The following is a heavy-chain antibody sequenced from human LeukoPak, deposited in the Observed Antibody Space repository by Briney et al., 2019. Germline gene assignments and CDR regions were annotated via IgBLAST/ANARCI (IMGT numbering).Heavy chain of an antibody. CDR2: ISGSGGST. CDR1: GFTFSSYA. V-gene: IGHV3-23*01. Sequence: GGSLRLSCAAPGFTFSSYAMTWVRQAPGKGLEWVSGISGSGGSTYYADSVKGRFTISRDNSKNTLYLQMNSLRAEDTAVYYCAKGRTAYCSNTSFYTIDYWGQGTLVTVSS. D-gene: IGHD2-2*02. J-gene: IGHJ4*02. CDR3: AKGRTAYCSNTSFYTIDY.